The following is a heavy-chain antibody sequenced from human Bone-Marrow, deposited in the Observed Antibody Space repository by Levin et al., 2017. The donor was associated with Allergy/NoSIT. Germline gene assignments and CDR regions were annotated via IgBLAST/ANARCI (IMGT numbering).Heavy chain of an antibody. D-gene: IGHD1-7*01. CDR3: ARERITGTTWGGIYGMDV. Sequence: AASVKVSCSASGFTFYSYAMNWVRQAPGKGLEWVSSISGSGGTTYYADSVKGRFTISRDNSRNTLYLEMNILRAEDTAVYYCARERITGTTWGGIYGMDVWGQGTTVTVSS. CDR1: GFTFYSYA. V-gene: IGHV3-23*01. CDR2: ISGSGGTT. J-gene: IGHJ6*02.